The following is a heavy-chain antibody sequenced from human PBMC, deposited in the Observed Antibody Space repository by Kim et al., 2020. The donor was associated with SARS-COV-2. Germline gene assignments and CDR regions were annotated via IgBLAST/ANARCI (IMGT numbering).Heavy chain of an antibody. V-gene: IGHV5-10-1*01. CDR1: GYSFTSYW. CDR2: IDPSDSYT. Sequence: GESLKISCKGSGYSFTSYWISWVRQMPGKGLEWMGRIDPSDSYTNYSPSFQGHVTISADKSISTAYLQWSSLKASDTAMYYCARLPIYDFWSGYTLSDWGQGTLVTVSS. D-gene: IGHD3-3*01. CDR3: ARLPIYDFWSGYTLSD. J-gene: IGHJ4*02.